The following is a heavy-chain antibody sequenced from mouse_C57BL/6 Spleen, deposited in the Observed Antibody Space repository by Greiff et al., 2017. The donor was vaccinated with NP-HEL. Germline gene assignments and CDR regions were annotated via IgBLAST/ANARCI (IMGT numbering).Heavy chain of an antibody. CDR1: GFTFSSYT. CDR2: ISGGGGNT. Sequence: EVKVVESGGGLVKPGGSLKLSCAASGFTFSSYTMSWVRQTPEKRLEWVATISGGGGNTYYPDSVKGRFTISRDNAKNTLYLQMSSLRSEDTALYYCARPLLRYWYFDVWGTGTTVTVSS. V-gene: IGHV5-9*01. D-gene: IGHD1-2*01. CDR3: ARPLLRYWYFDV. J-gene: IGHJ1*03.